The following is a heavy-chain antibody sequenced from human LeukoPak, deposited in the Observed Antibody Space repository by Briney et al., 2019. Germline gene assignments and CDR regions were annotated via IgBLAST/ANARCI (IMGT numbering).Heavy chain of an antibody. J-gene: IGHJ6*03. D-gene: IGHD4-11*01. CDR3: ARTDYSNYYYYYYMDV. Sequence: PSETLSLTCTVSGGSISSSSYYWGWIRQPPGKGLEWIGRIYTSGSTNYNPSLKGRVTMSVDTSKNQFSLKLSSVTAADTAVYYCARTDYSNYYYYYYMDVWGKGTTVTVSS. CDR2: IYTSGST. V-gene: IGHV4-61*05. CDR1: GGSISSSSYY.